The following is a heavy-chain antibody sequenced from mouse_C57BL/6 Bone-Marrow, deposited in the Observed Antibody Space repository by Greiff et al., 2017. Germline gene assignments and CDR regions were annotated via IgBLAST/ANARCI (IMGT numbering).Heavy chain of an antibody. Sequence: QVQLQQPGPELVKPGASVKLSCKASGYTFTSYWMQWVKQRPGQGLEWIGEIDPSDSYTNYNQKFKGKATLTVDQSSSTAYMKLNSLTSEDAAVYYCDRGCEYDYAMEYWGRGTAVPVS. CDR3: DRGCEYDYAMEY. D-gene: IGHD3-3*01. CDR2: IDPSDSYT. V-gene: IGHV1-50*01. CDR1: GYTFTSYW. J-gene: IGHJ4*01.